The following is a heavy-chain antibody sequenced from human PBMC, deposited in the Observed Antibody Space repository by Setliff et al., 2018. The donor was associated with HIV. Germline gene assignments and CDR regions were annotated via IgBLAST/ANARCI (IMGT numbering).Heavy chain of an antibody. CDR2: INSAERT. CDR3: ARDRFMVREIDY. D-gene: IGHD3-10*01. J-gene: IGHJ4*02. Sequence: PGGSLRLSCAASGFSFSNYAMTWVRQAPGKGLEWVSTINSAERTFYAKSVKGRFTISRDNSKNTLYLQMNSLRAEDTAIYYCARDRFMVREIDYWGQGTLVTVSS. V-gene: IGHV3-23*01. CDR1: GFSFSNYA.